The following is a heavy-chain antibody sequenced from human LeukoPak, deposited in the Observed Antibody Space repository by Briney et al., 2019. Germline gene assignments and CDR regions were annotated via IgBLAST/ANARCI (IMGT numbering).Heavy chain of an antibody. CDR1: NYSISSAYY. D-gene: IGHD3-16*01. CDR3: AKQGDEDWFAP. Sequence: SETLSLTCTVSNYSISSAYYWGWIRQPPGKGLEWIGSIAHGGRPYYNPSLKSRVTISIDTSKNQFSLRLSSVTAADTAVYYCAKQGDEDWFAPWGQGTLVTVSS. V-gene: IGHV4-38-2*02. CDR2: IAHGGRP. J-gene: IGHJ5*02.